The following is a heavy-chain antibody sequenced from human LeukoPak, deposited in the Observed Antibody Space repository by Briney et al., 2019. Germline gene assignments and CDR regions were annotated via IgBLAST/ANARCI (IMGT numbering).Heavy chain of an antibody. CDR1: GFTFSTYW. CDR2: INQDGSGK. CDR3: ARAVTSTEGY. D-gene: IGHD4-17*01. V-gene: IGHV3-7*03. J-gene: IGHJ4*02. Sequence: PGGSLRLSCAASGFTFSTYWMTWVRQAPGKGLEWVASINQDGSGKYYVDSVKGRFTISRDNDQKSLYLEMNSLRAEDTAVYYCARAVTSTEGYWGQGTLVTVSS.